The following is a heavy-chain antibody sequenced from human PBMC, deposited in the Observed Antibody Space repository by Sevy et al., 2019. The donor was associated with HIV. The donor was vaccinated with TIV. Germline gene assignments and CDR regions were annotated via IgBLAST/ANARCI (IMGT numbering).Heavy chain of an antibody. Sequence: GGSLRLSCAASGFTFSDYYMSWIRQAPGKGLEWVAAIWYDGRTERYADSVQGRFTISRDNSKKTLHLQMNSLRAEDTALYYCARDAARVIVPTAGFDSWGQGTLVTVSS. J-gene: IGHJ5*01. CDR3: ARDAARVIVPTAGFDS. D-gene: IGHD1-1*01. V-gene: IGHV3-33*08. CDR2: IWYDGRTE. CDR1: GFTFSDYY.